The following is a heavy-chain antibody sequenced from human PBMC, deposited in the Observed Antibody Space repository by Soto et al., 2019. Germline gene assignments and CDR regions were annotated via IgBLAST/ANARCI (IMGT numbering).Heavy chain of an antibody. CDR2: IWYDGSNK. D-gene: IGHD3-3*01. J-gene: IGHJ6*03. V-gene: IGHV3-33*01. Sequence: QVQLVESGGGVVQPGRSLRLSCAASGFTFSSYGMHWVRQAPGKGLEWVAVIWYDGSNKYYADSVKGRFTISRDNSKNTLYLQMNSLRAEDTAVYYCSRADPPPWSGYLTYYYYYMDVWGKGTTGTVSS. CDR3: SRADPPPWSGYLTYYYYYMDV. CDR1: GFTFSSYG.